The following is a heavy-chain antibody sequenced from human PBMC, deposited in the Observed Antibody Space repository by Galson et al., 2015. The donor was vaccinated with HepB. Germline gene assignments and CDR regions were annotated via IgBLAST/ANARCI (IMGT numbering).Heavy chain of an antibody. D-gene: IGHD3-16*01. CDR2: IKGDGSDK. J-gene: IGHJ4*02. CDR3: GIDWGEH. V-gene: IGHV3-7*01. CDR1: GFIFSDYY. Sequence: SLRLSCAASGFIFSDYYMAWLRQAPGKGLEWVAVIKGDGSDKFYLDSVKGRFTVSRDNAKKSFYLQMNSLRVEDSAVYYCGIDWGEHWGQGTLVTVSS.